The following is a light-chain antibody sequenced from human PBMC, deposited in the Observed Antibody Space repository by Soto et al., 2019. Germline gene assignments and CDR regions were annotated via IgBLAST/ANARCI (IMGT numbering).Light chain of an antibody. V-gene: IGLV1-47*02. CDR3: SSYTSTRTQVL. J-gene: IGLJ2*01. CDR2: SNT. Sequence: QSVLTQPPSASGTPGQRVAISCSGSRSNIGTNYVYWYQHLPGTAPKLLIYSNTQRPSGVPDRFSGSTSGTSASLAISGLRSEDEADYYCSSYTSTRTQVLFGGGTKLTVL. CDR1: RSNIGTNY.